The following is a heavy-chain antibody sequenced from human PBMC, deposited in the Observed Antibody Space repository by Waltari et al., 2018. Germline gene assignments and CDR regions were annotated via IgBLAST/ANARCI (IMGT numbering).Heavy chain of an antibody. J-gene: IGHJ3*02. CDR2: IGYDATTA. D-gene: IGHD4-17*01. CDR3: VKDGDYSLPAYDAFDI. Sequence: QVQLVESGGGVVQPGGSLTLSCAASGIDFSNFAIHWVRQSPARGLEVVACIGYDATTAYYADAVLGRFTVSRDNSDNKSHLQMNSLRPEDTAVYYCVKDGDYSLPAYDAFDIWGPGTMVSVSS. CDR1: GIDFSNFA. V-gene: IGHV3-30*02.